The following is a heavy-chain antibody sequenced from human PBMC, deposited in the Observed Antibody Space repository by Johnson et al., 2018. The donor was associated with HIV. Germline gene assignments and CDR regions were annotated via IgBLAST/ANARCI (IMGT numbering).Heavy chain of an antibody. CDR2: IYSGGST. J-gene: IGHJ3*02. CDR3: ARERLRAGAFDI. D-gene: IGHD6-13*01. CDR1: GFTVSSNY. V-gene: IGHV3-66*01. Sequence: VQLVESGGGLVQPGGSLRLSCAASGFTVSSNYMSWVRQAPGKGLERVSVIYSGGSTYYADPLKGRFTISRDNSKNTLYLQMNSLRAEDTAVYYCARERLRAGAFDIWGQGTMVTVSS.